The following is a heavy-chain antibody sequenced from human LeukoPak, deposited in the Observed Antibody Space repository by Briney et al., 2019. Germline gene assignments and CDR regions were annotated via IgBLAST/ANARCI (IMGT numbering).Heavy chain of an antibody. V-gene: IGHV3-7*03. CDR1: GFTFSTYW. Sequence: GGSLRLSCAASGFTFSTYWMSWLRQAPGKGLEWVANMKPDGGEIYYVGSVKGRFTISRDNSKNSLYLQMNSLRAEDTAVYYCARDLVVPAAMGYFDHWGRGTLVTVSS. D-gene: IGHD2-2*01. J-gene: IGHJ4*02. CDR3: ARDLVVPAAMGYFDH. CDR2: MKPDGGEI.